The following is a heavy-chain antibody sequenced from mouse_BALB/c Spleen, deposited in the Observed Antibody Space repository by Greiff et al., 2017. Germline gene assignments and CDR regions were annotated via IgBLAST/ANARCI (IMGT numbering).Heavy chain of an antibody. V-gene: IGHV5-12-1*01. J-gene: IGHJ4*01. Sequence: EVQVVESGGVLVKPGGSLKLSCAASGFAFSSYDMSWVRQTPEKRLEWVAYISSGGGSTYYPDTVKGRFTISRDNAKNTLYLQMSSLKSEDTAMYYCARQGRYAMDYWGQGTSVTVSS. CDR3: ARQGRYAMDY. D-gene: IGHD3-3*01. CDR2: ISSGGGST. CDR1: GFAFSSYD.